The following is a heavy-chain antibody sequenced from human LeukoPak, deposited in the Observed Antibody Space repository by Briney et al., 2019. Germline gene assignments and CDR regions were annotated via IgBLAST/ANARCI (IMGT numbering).Heavy chain of an antibody. CDR2: INPNSGGT. D-gene: IGHD1-14*01. Sequence: ASVKVSCKASGYTFTGYNMHWVRQAPGQGLEWMGWINPNSGGTNYAQKFQGRVTMTRDTSISTAYMELSRLRSDDTAVYYCAREDNRNYYYYYGMDVWGQGTTVTVSS. J-gene: IGHJ6*02. CDR3: AREDNRNYYYYYGMDV. CDR1: GYTFTGYN. V-gene: IGHV1-2*02.